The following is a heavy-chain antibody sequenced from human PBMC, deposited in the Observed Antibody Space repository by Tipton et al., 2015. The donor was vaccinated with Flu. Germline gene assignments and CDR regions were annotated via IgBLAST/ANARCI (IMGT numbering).Heavy chain of an antibody. CDR3: AKDLDSRGYYYVSLDF. J-gene: IGHJ4*02. Sequence: GSLRLSCAVSGDSIRNDYFWGWIRQPPGKGLEWVSAISGSGGSTYYADSVKGRFTISRDNSKNTLYLQMNSLRAEDTAVYYCAKDLDSRGYYYVSLDFWGQGTLVTVSS. CDR1: GDSIRNDY. V-gene: IGHV3-23*01. D-gene: IGHD3-22*01. CDR2: ISGSGGST.